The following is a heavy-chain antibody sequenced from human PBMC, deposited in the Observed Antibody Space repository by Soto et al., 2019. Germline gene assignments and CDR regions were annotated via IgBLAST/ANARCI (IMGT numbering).Heavy chain of an antibody. CDR3: ARHEGWTGPDQ. V-gene: IGHV4-4*03. J-gene: IGHJ5*02. D-gene: IGHD2-8*02. CDR2: IFHDGNT. Sequence: LRRTLSLTCSFSGASIGSGGWWSWVRQPPGKGLEWIAEIFHDGNTNYSPSLKSRVTISVDKSQNQFSLNVYSVTAADTAVYYCARHEGWTGPDQWGQGTLVTVSS. CDR1: GASIGSGGW.